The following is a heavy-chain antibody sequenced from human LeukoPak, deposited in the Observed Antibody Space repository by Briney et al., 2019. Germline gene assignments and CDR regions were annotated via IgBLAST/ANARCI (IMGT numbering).Heavy chain of an antibody. D-gene: IGHD1-26*01. CDR2: IYSGGYT. CDR1: GFTVTTNY. Sequence: GGSLRLSCAASGFTVTTNYMTWVRQAPGKGLEWVSIIYSGGYTDYADSVKGRFTISRDNSKDTLDLQMNSLRAEDTAVYYCARRLEYSGSKGVFDYWGQGTLVTVSS. V-gene: IGHV3-66*01. J-gene: IGHJ4*02. CDR3: ARRLEYSGSKGVFDY.